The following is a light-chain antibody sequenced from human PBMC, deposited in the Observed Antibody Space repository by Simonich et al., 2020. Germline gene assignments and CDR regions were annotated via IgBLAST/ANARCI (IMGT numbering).Light chain of an antibody. CDR2: NVS. Sequence: QSALTQPASVSGSPGQSITISCPGTSSDVGGYNYVSWYQQHPGKAPKLMIYNVSKRPSGVSNRFSGSKSGNTASLTISGRQAEDEADYYCSSYTSSSTLVFGGGTKLTVL. CDR3: SSYTSSSTLV. V-gene: IGLV2-14*01. J-gene: IGLJ2*01. CDR1: SSDVGGYNY.